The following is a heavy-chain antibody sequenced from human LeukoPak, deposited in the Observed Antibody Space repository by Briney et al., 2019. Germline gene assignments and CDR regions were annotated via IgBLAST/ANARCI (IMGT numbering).Heavy chain of an antibody. CDR2: IYYSGST. V-gene: IGHV4-39*01. CDR1: GVSLSSSSYY. CDR3: ARKSRQLGFDP. J-gene: IGHJ5*02. D-gene: IGHD6-13*01. Sequence: SETLSLTCTVSGVSLSSSSYYWGWIRQPPGKGLEWIGSIYYSGSTYYNPSLKSRVTISVDTSKNQFSLKLSSVTAADTAVYYCARKSRQLGFDPWGQGTLVTVSS.